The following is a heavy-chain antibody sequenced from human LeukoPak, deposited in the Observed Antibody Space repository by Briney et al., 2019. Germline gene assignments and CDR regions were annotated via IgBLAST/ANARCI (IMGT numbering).Heavy chain of an antibody. CDR2: LYSDGNT. J-gene: IGHJ4*02. CDR1: GFTVITND. Sequence: GSLRPSCAASGFTVITNDMTWVRQAPGKGLEWVSVLYSDGNTKYADSVQGRFTISRDNSKNTLYLEMNSLSPDDTAVYYCARGVEPLAANTLAYWGQATLVTVSS. D-gene: IGHD1-14*01. V-gene: IGHV3-53*01. CDR3: ARGVEPLAANTLAY.